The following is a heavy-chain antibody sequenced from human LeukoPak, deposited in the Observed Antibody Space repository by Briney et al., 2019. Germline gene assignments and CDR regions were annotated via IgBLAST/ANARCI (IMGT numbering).Heavy chain of an antibody. Sequence: GGSLRLSCTASGFTLSSSDIHWVRQATGEGLERVSAIGTTGGTYYADSVKGRFTISGDNAKNSVYLQMNSLRAGDTAVYYCARERYTYGYGVNDYYMDVWGKGTTVTVSS. V-gene: IGHV3-13*01. CDR2: IGTTGGT. CDR1: GFTLSSSD. D-gene: IGHD5-18*01. CDR3: ARERYTYGYGVNDYYMDV. J-gene: IGHJ6*03.